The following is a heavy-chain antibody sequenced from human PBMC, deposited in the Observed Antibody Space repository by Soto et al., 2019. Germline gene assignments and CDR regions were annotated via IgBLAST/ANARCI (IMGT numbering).Heavy chain of an antibody. CDR1: GASLTSYY. Sequence: ETLCLTCHVSGASLTSYYWSWIRQPPGKGLEWIGYTYYSGSTNYNPSLKSRVTISVDTSKNQFSLNLNSVTAADTAVYYCARDHGDEYNWFDPWGQGTLVTVYS. J-gene: IGHJ5*02. CDR2: TYYSGST. CDR3: ARDHGDEYNWFDP. D-gene: IGHD4-17*01. V-gene: IGHV4-59*01.